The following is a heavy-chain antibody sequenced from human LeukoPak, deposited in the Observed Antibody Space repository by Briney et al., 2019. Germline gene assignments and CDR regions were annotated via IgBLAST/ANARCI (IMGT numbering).Heavy chain of an antibody. J-gene: IGHJ4*02. CDR2: ISSGGGVI. D-gene: IGHD2-15*01. CDR3: ARVGVGTWASSWDH. CDR1: GFTFKTYS. V-gene: IGHV3-48*02. Sequence: GGSLRLSCAASGFTFKTYSMVWVRQAPGKGLEWVSYISSGGGVIHYADSVKGRFTTSRENAQNSLYLQMNSLRDEDTAVYYCARVGVGTWASSWDHWGQGTLVTVSS.